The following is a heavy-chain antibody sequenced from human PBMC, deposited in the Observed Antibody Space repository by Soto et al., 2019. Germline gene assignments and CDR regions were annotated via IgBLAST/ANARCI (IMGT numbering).Heavy chain of an antibody. Sequence: GSLRLSCVASGFTFSSFAMTWVRQAPGKGLEWVSTLSGSGGDTYYADSVNGRFTISRDKSKNTLYLQMDRLRVEDTAVYYCAKRGGYDYVWKSYRPDYLGRGTLVTVAS. CDR2: LSGSGGDT. J-gene: IGHJ4*02. V-gene: IGHV3-23*01. CDR3: AKRGGYDYVWKSYRPDY. D-gene: IGHD3-16*02. CDR1: GFTFSSFA.